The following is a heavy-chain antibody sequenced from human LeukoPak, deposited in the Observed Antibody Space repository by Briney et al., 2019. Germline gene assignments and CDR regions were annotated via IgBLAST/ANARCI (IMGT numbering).Heavy chain of an antibody. CDR1: GFTFDDYA. Sequence: GGSLRLSCAASGFTFDDYAMHWVRQAPGKGLEWVSGISWNSGSIGYADSVKGRFTISRDNAKNSLYLQMNSLRAEDTGLYYCAKGISSSWADNWFDPWGQGTLVTVSS. CDR2: ISWNSGSI. D-gene: IGHD6-13*01. J-gene: IGHJ5*02. CDR3: AKGISSSWADNWFDP. V-gene: IGHV3-9*01.